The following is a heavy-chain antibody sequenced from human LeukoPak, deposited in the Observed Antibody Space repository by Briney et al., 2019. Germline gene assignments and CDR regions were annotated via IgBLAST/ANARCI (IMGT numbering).Heavy chain of an antibody. CDR1: GFTFRNYW. CDR2: TKPDGSTE. CDR3: ERDGGLNTNFDY. V-gene: IGHV3-7*01. Sequence: GGSLRLSCAASGFTFRNYWMGWVPQAPGKGLEWVANTKPDGSTEYYADSVRGRFTTSRDNANNLLYLQMNRLRAEDTAVYYWERDGGLNTNFDYWGQGTLVTVSS. J-gene: IGHJ4*02. D-gene: IGHD2-15*01.